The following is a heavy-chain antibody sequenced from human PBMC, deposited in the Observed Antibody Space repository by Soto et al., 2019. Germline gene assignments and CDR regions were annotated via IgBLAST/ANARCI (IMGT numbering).Heavy chain of an antibody. CDR1: GGSISSSSYY. CDR2: IYYSGST. V-gene: IGHV4-39*01. J-gene: IGHJ6*02. D-gene: IGHD3-10*01. Sequence: PSETLSLTCTVSGGSISSSSYYWGWIRQPPGKGLEWIGSIYYSGSTYYNPSLKSRVTISVDTSKNQFSLKLSSVTAADTAVYYCARHVARRGSYYYYGMDVWGQGTTVT. CDR3: ARHVARRGSYYYYGMDV.